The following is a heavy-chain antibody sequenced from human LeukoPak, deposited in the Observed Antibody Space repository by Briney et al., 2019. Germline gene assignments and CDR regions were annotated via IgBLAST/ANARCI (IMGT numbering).Heavy chain of an antibody. CDR2: VDPEDAET. V-gene: IGHV1-69-2*01. D-gene: IGHD2-21*02. Sequence: GATVKISCKVSGYTFTDFYIHWVQEAPGKGLEWMRLVDPEDAETTYAQKFRGRVAITADTSTDTAYLELNSLRSEDTAVYYCATTQLRDDFKGYALDVWGQGTRVTVSA. CDR3: ATTQLRDDFKGYALDV. J-gene: IGHJ3*01. CDR1: GYTFTDFY.